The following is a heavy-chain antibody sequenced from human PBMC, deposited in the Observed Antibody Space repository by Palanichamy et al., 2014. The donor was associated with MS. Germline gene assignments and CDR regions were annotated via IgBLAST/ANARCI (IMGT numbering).Heavy chain of an antibody. CDR1: GFIFSTYG. CDR3: AGGAAILTGDMGLEY. V-gene: IGHV3-33*01. D-gene: IGHD3-9*01. J-gene: IGHJ4*02. Sequence: QVQLVESGGGVVQPGRSLRLSCAASGFIFSTYGMHWVRQAPGKGLEWVALIWYDGSNKYYADSVKGRFTISRDNSKNTLYLQMNSLRVEDTAVYYCAGGAAILTGDMGLEYWGQGTLVTVSS. CDR2: IWYDGSNK.